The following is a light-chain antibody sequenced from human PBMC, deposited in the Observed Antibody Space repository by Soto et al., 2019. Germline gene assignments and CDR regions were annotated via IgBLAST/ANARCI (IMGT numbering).Light chain of an antibody. CDR1: SSNIGAGYD. V-gene: IGLV1-40*01. CDR2: GNT. J-gene: IGLJ1*01. Sequence: QSVLTQPPSVSGAPGQRVTISCTGSSSNIGAGYDVSWYQQLPGTAPKFLIYGNTDRPSGVPDRFSGSKSGTSASLAITGLQAEDQADYYCLSYDSSLSGYVFGTGTKVTVL. CDR3: LSYDSSLSGYV.